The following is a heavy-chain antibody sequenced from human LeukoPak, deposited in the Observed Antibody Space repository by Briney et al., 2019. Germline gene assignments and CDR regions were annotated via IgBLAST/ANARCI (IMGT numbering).Heavy chain of an antibody. CDR1: GGSIRSYY. J-gene: IGHJ2*01. D-gene: IGHD6-13*01. Sequence: SETLSLTCTVSGGSIRSYYWSWIRQPPGRGLEWIAYIYYSGSTNYNPSLKSRVTISVDTSKNQFSLKLSSVTAADTAVYYCARVYYSNSYDYWYFDLWGRGTLVTVSS. V-gene: IGHV4-59*01. CDR3: ARVYYSNSYDYWYFDL. CDR2: IYYSGST.